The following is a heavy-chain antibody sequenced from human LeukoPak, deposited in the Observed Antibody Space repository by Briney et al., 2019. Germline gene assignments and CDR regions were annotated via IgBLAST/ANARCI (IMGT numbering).Heavy chain of an antibody. CDR1: GYTFTGYY. CDR3: ARELWDYYGSGSYYWFDP. Sequence: ASVKVSCKASGYTFTGYYMHWVRQAPGQGLEWMGRINPNSGGTNYAQKFRGRVTMTRDTSISTAYMELSRLRSDDTAVYYCARELWDYYGSGSYYWFDPWGQGTLVTVSS. J-gene: IGHJ5*02. V-gene: IGHV1-2*06. D-gene: IGHD3-10*01. CDR2: INPNSGGT.